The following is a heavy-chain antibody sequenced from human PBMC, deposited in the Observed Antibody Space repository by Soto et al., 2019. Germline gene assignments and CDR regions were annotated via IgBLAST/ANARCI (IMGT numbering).Heavy chain of an antibody. CDR3: GRALALVNAFDI. CDR2: IGTAGDT. J-gene: IGHJ3*02. Sequence: EVQLVESGGGLVQPGGSLRLSCAASGFTFSSYDMHWVRQATGKGLEGVSAIGTAGDTYYPGSVKGRFTISRENAKNSLYLQMKSLRAGDTAVYSCGRALALVNAFDIWGQGTMVTVSS. D-gene: IGHD2-21*01. CDR1: GFTFSSYD. V-gene: IGHV3-13*04.